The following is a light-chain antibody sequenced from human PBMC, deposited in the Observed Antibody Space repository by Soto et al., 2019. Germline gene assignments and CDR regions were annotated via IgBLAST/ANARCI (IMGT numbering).Light chain of an antibody. CDR2: EVT. V-gene: IGLV2-18*02. J-gene: IGLJ2*01. Sequence: QSALTQPPSVSGSPGQSVTISCTGTSSDVGSYDRVSWYQQPPGTAPKLIIYEVTNQPSGVPDRLSGSKSGNTASLTISGLQAEDEADYYCSSYTSSSTVVFGGGTKLTVL. CDR3: SSYTSSSTVV. CDR1: SSDVGSYDR.